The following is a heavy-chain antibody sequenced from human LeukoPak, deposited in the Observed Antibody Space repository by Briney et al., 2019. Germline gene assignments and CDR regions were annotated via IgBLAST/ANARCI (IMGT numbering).Heavy chain of an antibody. Sequence: KPSETLSLTCTVSGGSISSSTYYWGWIRQPPGKGLEWIGTIYYSGTTYYNPSLKSRVTISVDTSKNQFSLKLSSVTAADTAVYYCARQRYHYYDSSGYYYFGYWGQGTPVTVSS. CDR3: ARQRYHYYDSSGYYYFGY. CDR1: GGSISSSTYY. J-gene: IGHJ4*02. CDR2: IYYSGTT. D-gene: IGHD3-22*01. V-gene: IGHV4-39*01.